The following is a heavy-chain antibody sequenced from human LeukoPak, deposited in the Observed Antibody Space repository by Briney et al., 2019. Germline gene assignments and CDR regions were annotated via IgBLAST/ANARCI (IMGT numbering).Heavy chain of an antibody. CDR3: ARQTAMGRSGDY. V-gene: IGHV5-51*01. CDR2: IDPSDSET. D-gene: IGHD5-18*01. Sequence: PGASLQISCKASGYSFTSYWIGWVRQLPGKGLEWMGIIDPSDSETRHTPSFQGQVTISVDKSLTTAYLQWNSLKASDTAMYYCARQTAMGRSGDYWGQGTLVTVSS. CDR1: GYSFTSYW. J-gene: IGHJ4*02.